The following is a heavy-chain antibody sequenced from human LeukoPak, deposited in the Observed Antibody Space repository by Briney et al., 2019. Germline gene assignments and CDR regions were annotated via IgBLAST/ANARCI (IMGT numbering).Heavy chain of an antibody. J-gene: IGHJ4*02. V-gene: IGHV1-2*02. D-gene: IGHD2-15*01. CDR3: ARDRYCSGGSCYFTDDY. Sequence: ASVKVSCEASGYTFTGYYMHWVRQAPGQGLEWMGWINPNSGGTYSAQKFQGRVTMTRDTSISTAYMELSGLRSDDTAVYYCARDRYCSGGSCYFTDDYWGQGTLVTVSS. CDR2: INPNSGGT. CDR1: GYTFTGYY.